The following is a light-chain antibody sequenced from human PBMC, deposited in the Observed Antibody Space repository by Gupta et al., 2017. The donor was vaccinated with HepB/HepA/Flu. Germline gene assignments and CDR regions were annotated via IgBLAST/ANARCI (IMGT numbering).Light chain of an antibody. V-gene: IGKV1-5*03. Sequence: EIEMTETPSTLSASVGHRVTITCRASQSMSNWLAWYQQKAGKAPKLLIYKASTLESGVPSRFSGSGFGTEFTLTISSLQPDDFATYYCQQYNSYSTFGQGTKVEIK. CDR2: KAS. CDR1: QSMSNW. CDR3: QQYNSYST. J-gene: IGKJ1*01.